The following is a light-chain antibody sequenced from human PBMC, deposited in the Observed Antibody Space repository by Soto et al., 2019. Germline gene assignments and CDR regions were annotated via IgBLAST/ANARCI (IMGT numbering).Light chain of an antibody. V-gene: IGLV1-40*01. CDR2: ANN. CDR3: QSYDSSLSGSL. Sequence: QSVLTQPPSVSGAPGQRVTISCTGSSSNIGAGYDVHWYLQLPGAAPKLLIHANNNRPSGVPDRFSGSKSGTSASLAITGLQAEDEADYYCQSYDSSLSGSLFGGGTKLTVL. CDR1: SSNIGAGYD. J-gene: IGLJ3*02.